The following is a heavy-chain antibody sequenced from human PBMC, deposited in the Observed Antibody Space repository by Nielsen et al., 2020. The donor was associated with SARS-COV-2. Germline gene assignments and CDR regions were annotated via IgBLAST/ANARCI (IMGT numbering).Heavy chain of an antibody. CDR3: AREDRRAGGVDY. CDR2: INHSGST. D-gene: IGHD3-10*01. Sequence: SETLSLTCAVYGGSFSGYYWSWIRQPPGKGLEWIGEINHSGSTNYNPSLKSRVTISVDTSKNQFSLKLSSVTAADTAVYYCAREDRRAGGVDYWGQGTLVTVSS. J-gene: IGHJ4*02. V-gene: IGHV4-34*01. CDR1: GGSFSGYY.